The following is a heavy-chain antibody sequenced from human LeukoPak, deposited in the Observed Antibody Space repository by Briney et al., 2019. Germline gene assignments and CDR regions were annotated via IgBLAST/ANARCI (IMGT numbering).Heavy chain of an antibody. V-gene: IGHV4-4*02. D-gene: IGHD5-12*01. J-gene: IGHJ4*02. Sequence: SETLSLTCTVSGGSISSSNWWSWVRQPPGKGLEWIGEIYHSGSTNYNPSLKSRVTISVDKSKNQFSLKLSSVTAADTAVYYCARDLRLGGPATGRGIDYWGQGTLVTVSS. CDR3: ARDLRLGGPATGRGIDY. CDR2: IYHSGST. CDR1: GGSISSSNW.